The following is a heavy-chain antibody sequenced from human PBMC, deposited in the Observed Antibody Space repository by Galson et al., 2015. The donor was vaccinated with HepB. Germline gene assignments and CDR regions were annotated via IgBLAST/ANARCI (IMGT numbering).Heavy chain of an antibody. CDR2: IRYDGSNK. D-gene: IGHD3-22*01. V-gene: IGHV3-30*02. CDR1: GFTFSSYG. J-gene: IGHJ4*02. Sequence: SLRLSCAASGFTFSSYGMHWVRQAPGKGLEWVAFIRYDGSNKYYADSVKGRFTISRDNSKNTLYLQMNSLRAEDTAVYYCAKENYYDSSGYPPPFDYWGQGTLVTVSS. CDR3: AKENYYDSSGYPPPFDY.